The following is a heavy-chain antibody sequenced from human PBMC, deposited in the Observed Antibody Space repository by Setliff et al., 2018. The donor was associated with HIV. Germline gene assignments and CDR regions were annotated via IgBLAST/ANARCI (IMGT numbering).Heavy chain of an antibody. J-gene: IGHJ6*02. CDR1: GYTFTGYY. D-gene: IGHD3-22*01. V-gene: IGHV1-2*02. Sequence: KVSCQASGYTFTGYYMHWVRQAPGQGLEWMGWINPNSGGTNYAQKFQGRVTMTRDTSISTAYMELSRLRSDDTAVYYCARDDYYDSSGYWGSYYYYGMDVWGQGTTVTVSS. CDR3: ARDDYYDSSGYWGSYYYYGMDV. CDR2: INPNSGGT.